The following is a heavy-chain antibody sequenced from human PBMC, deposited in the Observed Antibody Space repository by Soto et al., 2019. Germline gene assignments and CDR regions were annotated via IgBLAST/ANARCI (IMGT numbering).Heavy chain of an antibody. D-gene: IGHD3-10*01. CDR1: GYTFTSYY. CDR2: INPSGGST. J-gene: IGHJ4*02. Sequence: QVQLVQSGAEVKKPGASVKVSCKASGYTFTSYYMHWVRQAPGQGLEWMGIINPSGGSTSYAQKFQGRVTMTRDTSTSTVYMELSSLRSEDTAVYYCARERRGDGYTRSFDYLGQGTLVTVSS. V-gene: IGHV1-46*01. CDR3: ARERRGDGYTRSFDY.